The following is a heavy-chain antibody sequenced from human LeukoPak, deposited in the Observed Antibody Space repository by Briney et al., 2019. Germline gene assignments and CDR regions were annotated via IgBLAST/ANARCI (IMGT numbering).Heavy chain of an antibody. CDR3: ARGLRSNDY. D-gene: IGHD4-17*01. J-gene: IGHJ4*02. CDR2: IKPDGTEK. CDR1: GFTFSTYW. V-gene: IGHV3-7*01. Sequence: GGSLRLSCAASGFTFSTYWMTWVRQAPGKGLEWVANIKPDGTEKYYMDSVKGRFTISRDNAKNSLYLQVNSLRVEDTAIYYCARGLRSNDYWGQGTLVTVSS.